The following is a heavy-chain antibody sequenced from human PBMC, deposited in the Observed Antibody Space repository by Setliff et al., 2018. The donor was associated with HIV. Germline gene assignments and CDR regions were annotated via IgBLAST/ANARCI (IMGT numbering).Heavy chain of an antibody. V-gene: IGHV4-38-2*02. D-gene: IGHD2-15*01. CDR3: ARLLGRTVVVINAGFDY. J-gene: IGHJ4*02. Sequence: SETLSLTCTISNYSISSGHYWGWIRQSPGKGLEWIGNIYHVGRAFYSPSLESRVSISVDTSKNQFSLRLTSVTAADTAVYYCARLLGRTVVVINAGFDYWGQGTLVTSPQ. CDR1: NYSISSGHY. CDR2: IYHVGRA.